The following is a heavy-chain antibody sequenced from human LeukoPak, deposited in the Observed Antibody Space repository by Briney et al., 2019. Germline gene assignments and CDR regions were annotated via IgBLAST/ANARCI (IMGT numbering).Heavy chain of an antibody. CDR1: GFTFDDYA. D-gene: IGHD6-13*01. CDR3: AKAIAASGTLSYFDY. J-gene: IGHJ4*02. V-gene: IGHV3-9*01. CDR2: ISWNSGSI. Sequence: GGSLRLSCAASGFTFDDYAMHWVRQAPGKGLEWVSGISWNSGSIGYADSVKGRFTISRDNAKSSLYLQMNSLRAEDTALYYCAKAIAASGTLSYFDYWGQGTLVTVSS.